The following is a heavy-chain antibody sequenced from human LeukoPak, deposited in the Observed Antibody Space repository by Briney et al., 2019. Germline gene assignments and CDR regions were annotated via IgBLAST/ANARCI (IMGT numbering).Heavy chain of an antibody. CDR2: INLNSGGT. J-gene: IGHJ4*02. CDR1: GYTFTGYY. CDR3: AALRAAVAGSFDY. D-gene: IGHD6-19*01. Sequence: GASVKVSCKASGYTFTGYYMHWVRQAPGQGLEWMGWINLNSGGTNYAQKFQDRVTMTRDTSISTAYMELSSLRSEDTAVYYCAALRAAVAGSFDYWGQGTLVTVSS. V-gene: IGHV1-2*02.